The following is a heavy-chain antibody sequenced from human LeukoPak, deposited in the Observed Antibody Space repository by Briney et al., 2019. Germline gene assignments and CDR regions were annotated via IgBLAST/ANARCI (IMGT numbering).Heavy chain of an antibody. CDR1: GFTFTDYA. CDR2: ISPTAGSA. CDR3: AKDQYSSGWYFDY. D-gene: IGHD6-19*01. V-gene: IGHV3-23*01. J-gene: IGHJ4*02. Sequence: PGGSLRLSCAASGFTFTDYAMSWVRQAPGRGLEWVSSISPTAGSAYYADSVRGRFTISRDNSKNTLYLQMNSLRVEDTAIYYCAKDQYSSGWYFDYWGQGTLVTVSS.